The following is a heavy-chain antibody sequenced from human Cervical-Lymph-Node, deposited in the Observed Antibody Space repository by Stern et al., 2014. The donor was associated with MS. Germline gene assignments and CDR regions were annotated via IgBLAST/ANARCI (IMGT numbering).Heavy chain of an antibody. J-gene: IGHJ4*02. CDR1: GYTFTTYG. CDR2: INTNTGHP. D-gene: IGHD4-17*01. Sequence: VQLVESGSELKKPGASVKVSCKASGYTFTTYGMNWVRQAPGQGLEWMGWINTNTGHPTYAQAFPGRFVFSLDTSVSTAYLHIRSLKAEDTAVYYCATYAPMVTTDFDYWGQGTLVTVSS. CDR3: ATYAPMVTTDFDY. V-gene: IGHV7-4-1*02.